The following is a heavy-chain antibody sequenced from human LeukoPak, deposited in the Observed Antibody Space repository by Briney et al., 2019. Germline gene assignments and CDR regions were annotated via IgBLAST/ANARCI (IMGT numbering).Heavy chain of an antibody. CDR2: INWNGGSR. J-gene: IGHJ4*02. V-gene: IGHV3-20*04. CDR1: RFTFSDYE. D-gene: IGHD3-22*01. CDR3: ARATGGKVVTYYFDY. Sequence: PGGSLRLSCAASRFTFSDYEMNWVRQAPGKGLEWVSGINWNGGSRGYADSVKGRFTISRDNAKNSLYLQMNSLRAEDTAFYYCARATGGKVVTYYFDYWGQGTLVTVSS.